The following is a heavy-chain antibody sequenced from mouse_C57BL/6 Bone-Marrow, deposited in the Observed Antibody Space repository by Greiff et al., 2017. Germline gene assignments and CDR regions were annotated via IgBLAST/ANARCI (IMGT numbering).Heavy chain of an antibody. Sequence: VQLQQSGAELVRPGASVKLSCTASGFNIKDDYMHWVKQRPEQGLEWIGWIDPENGDTEYASKFQGKATITADTSSNTAYLQLSSLTSEDTAVXYCTATTVVARSYWDFDVWGTGTTVTVSS. CDR3: TATTVVARSYWDFDV. J-gene: IGHJ1*03. CDR1: GFNIKDDY. CDR2: IDPENGDT. D-gene: IGHD1-1*01. V-gene: IGHV14-4*01.